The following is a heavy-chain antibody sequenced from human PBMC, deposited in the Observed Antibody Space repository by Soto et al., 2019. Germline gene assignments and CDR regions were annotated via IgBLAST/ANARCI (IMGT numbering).Heavy chain of an antibody. J-gene: IGHJ4*02. CDR3: ARYRREAVAGYTLDN. V-gene: IGHV4-59*01. CDR2: VDNSGST. Sequence: NPSETLSLTCTVSGGSISSNYWTWIRQPPGKGLEWIGYVDNSGSTNYKPSLKSRVTISEDTSKSQFSLKVNSMTAADTAVYYCARYRREAVAGYTLDNWGQGILVTVS. D-gene: IGHD6-13*01. CDR1: GGSISSNY.